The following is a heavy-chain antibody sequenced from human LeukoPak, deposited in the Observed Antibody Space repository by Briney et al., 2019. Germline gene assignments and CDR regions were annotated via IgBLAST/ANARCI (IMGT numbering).Heavy chain of an antibody. J-gene: IGHJ3*02. D-gene: IGHD2-2*01. CDR3: ARPRKSSSIEAFDI. CDR1: GYTLTELS. CDR2: FDPEDGET. Sequence: ASVKVSCKVSGYTLTELSMHWVRQAPGKGLEWMGGFDPEDGETIYAQKFQGRVTITADESTSTAYMELSSLRSEDTAVYYCARPRKSSSIEAFDIWGQGTMVTVSS. V-gene: IGHV1-24*01.